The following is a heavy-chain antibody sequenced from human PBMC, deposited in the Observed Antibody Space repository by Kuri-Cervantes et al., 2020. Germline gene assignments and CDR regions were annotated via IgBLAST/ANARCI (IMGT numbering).Heavy chain of an antibody. V-gene: IGHV3-15*01. Sequence: GGSLRLSCVTSGLTFSNAWMSWVRQAPGKGLEWVGRIKSKTDGGTTDYAAPVKGRFTISRDNSKNTLYLQMNSLRAEDTAAYYCARSPNDYGDYYYYYGMDVWGQGTTVTVSS. J-gene: IGHJ6*02. CDR3: ARSPNDYGDYYYYYGMDV. CDR1: GLTFSNAW. CDR2: IKSKTDGGTT. D-gene: IGHD4-17*01.